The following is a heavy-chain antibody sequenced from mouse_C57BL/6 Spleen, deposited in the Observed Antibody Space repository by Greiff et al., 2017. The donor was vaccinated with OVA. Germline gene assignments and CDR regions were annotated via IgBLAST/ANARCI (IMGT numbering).Heavy chain of an antibody. Sequence: VQLKQSGGGLVKPGGSLKLSCAASGFTFSDYGMHWVRQAPEKGLEWVAYISSGSSTIYYAATVKGRFTISRANAKNTLFLQMTSLRSEDTAMYYCARRGITTVVATDYCDYWGQGTTLTVSS. CDR2: ISSGSSTI. CDR3: ARRGITTVVATDYCDY. J-gene: IGHJ2*01. D-gene: IGHD1-1*01. CDR1: GFTFSDYG. V-gene: IGHV5-17*01.